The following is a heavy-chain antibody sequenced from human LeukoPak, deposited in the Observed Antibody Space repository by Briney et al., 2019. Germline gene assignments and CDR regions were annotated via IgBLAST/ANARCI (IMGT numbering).Heavy chain of an antibody. CDR1: GFTFSSYG. V-gene: IGHV3-30*18. CDR2: ISYDGSNK. D-gene: IGHD1-7*01. J-gene: IGHJ6*03. CDR3: AKDQGWNFRGGMDV. Sequence: PGRSLRLSCAASGFTFSSYGMHWVRQAPGKGLEWVAVISYDGSNKYYADSVKGRFTISRDNSKNTLYLQMNSLRAEDTAVYYCAKDQGWNFRGGMDVWGKGTTVTVSS.